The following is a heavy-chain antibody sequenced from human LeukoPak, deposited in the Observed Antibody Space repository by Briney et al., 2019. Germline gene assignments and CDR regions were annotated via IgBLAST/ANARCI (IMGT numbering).Heavy chain of an antibody. J-gene: IGHJ4*02. CDR3: VRDPAPPGRGVYFDF. CDR2: IKPDSGRT. D-gene: IGHD1-26*01. CDR1: GYTFTDYY. Sequence: ASVKVSRKAFGYTFTDYYFHWVRQAPGQGLEWMGWIKPDSGRTNYAPKFQGRVTMTGDTSISTAYMELSGLGFDDAAIYYRVRDPAPPGRGVYFDFWSQGTLVTVSS. V-gene: IGHV1-2*02.